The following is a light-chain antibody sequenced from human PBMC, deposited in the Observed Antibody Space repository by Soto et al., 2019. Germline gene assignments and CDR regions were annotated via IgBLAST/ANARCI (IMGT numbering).Light chain of an antibody. J-gene: IGLJ1*01. V-gene: IGLV2-8*01. Sequence: QPVLTQPPSASGSLGQSVTLSCTGTSHDVGGNNFVSWYQQHPGKAPKLIISHVSERPSGVPDRFSGSKSGNTAYLTVSGLQAGDEADYYCTAYSGTRNWGLFGTGTKLTVL. CDR1: SHDVGGNNF. CDR2: HVS. CDR3: TAYSGTRNWGL.